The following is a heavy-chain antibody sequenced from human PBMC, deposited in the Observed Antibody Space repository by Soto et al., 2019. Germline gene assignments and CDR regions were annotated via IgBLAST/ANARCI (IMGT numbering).Heavy chain of an antibody. CDR2: VLSDGSNK. CDR1: GFIFSSYG. CDR3: TRDDYAGTDQYFDY. Sequence: QVQLVESGGGVVQPGRSLRLSCAASGFIFSSYGMHWVRQAPGNGLEWVAVVLSDGSNKYYADSVKGRFTISRDNSKNMVYLEMNNLRAEDTALYYCTRDDYAGTDQYFDYWGQGTQVTVSS. J-gene: IGHJ4*02. V-gene: IGHV3-33*01. D-gene: IGHD4-17*01.